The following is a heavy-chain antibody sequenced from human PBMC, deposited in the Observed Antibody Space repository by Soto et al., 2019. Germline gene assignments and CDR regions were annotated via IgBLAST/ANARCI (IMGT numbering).Heavy chain of an antibody. J-gene: IGHJ6*02. D-gene: IGHD2-15*01. CDR1: GGTFSSYA. CDR3: ARHPGGRGYYYGMDV. Sequence: QVQLVQSGAEVKKPGSSVKVSCKASGGTFSSYAISWVRQAPGQGLEWRGGIIPIFGTATYAQKFQGRVTITADESTSTAYMELSSLRSEDTDVYYCARHPGGRGYYYGMDVWGQGTTVTVSS. CDR2: IIPIFGTA. V-gene: IGHV1-69*12.